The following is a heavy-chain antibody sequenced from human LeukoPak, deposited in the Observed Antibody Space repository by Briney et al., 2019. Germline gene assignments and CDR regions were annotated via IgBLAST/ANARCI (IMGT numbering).Heavy chain of an antibody. CDR2: IIPIFGTA. V-gene: IGHV1-69*01. CDR3: ARGGDFWSEFDY. J-gene: IGHJ4*02. D-gene: IGHD3-3*01. Sequence: GSSVKVSRKASGGTFSSYAISWVRQAPGQGLEWMGGIIPIFGTANYAQKFQGRVTITADESTSTAYMELSSLRSEDTAVYYCARGGDFWSEFDYWGQGTLVTVSS. CDR1: GGTFSSYA.